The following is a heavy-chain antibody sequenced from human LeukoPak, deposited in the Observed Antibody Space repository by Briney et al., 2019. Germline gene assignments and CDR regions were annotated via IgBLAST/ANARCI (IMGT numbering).Heavy chain of an antibody. CDR2: ITSSGEST. CDR3: ASRSGYSYGHFDY. CDR1: GFTLSNYA. J-gene: IGHJ4*02. V-gene: IGHV3-23*01. Sequence: PGGSLRLSCAASGFTLSNYAMSWVRQAPGKGLEWVAAITSSGESTNYADSVKGRFTISRDNSKNTLYLQMNSLRAEDTAVYYCASRSGYSYGHFDYWGQGTLVTVSS. D-gene: IGHD5-18*01.